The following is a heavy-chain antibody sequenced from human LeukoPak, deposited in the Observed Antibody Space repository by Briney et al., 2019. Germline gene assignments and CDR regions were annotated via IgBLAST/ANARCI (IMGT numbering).Heavy chain of an antibody. Sequence: PGGSLRLSCTASGFTFSSYAMSWVRQAPGKGLEWVSAISGSGGSTYYADSVKGRFTIPRDNSKNTLYLQMNSLRAEDTAVYYCAKRPYSGSYRGFDYWGQGTLVTVSS. V-gene: IGHV3-23*01. D-gene: IGHD1-26*01. CDR2: ISGSGGST. CDR3: AKRPYSGSYRGFDY. J-gene: IGHJ4*02. CDR1: GFTFSSYA.